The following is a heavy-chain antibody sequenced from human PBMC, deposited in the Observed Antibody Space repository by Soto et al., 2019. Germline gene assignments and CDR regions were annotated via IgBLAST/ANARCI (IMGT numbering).Heavy chain of an antibody. CDR2: ISAYNGNT. CDR3: ARVPPRDSSGYYYNY. V-gene: IGHV1-18*01. D-gene: IGHD3-22*01. CDR1: GYTFTSYG. J-gene: IGHJ4*02. Sequence: ASVKVSCKASGYTFTSYGISWVRQAPGQGLEWMGWISAYNGNTNYAQKLQGRATMTTDTSTSTAYMELRSLRSDDTAVYYCARVPPRDSSGYYYNYWGQGTLVTAPQ.